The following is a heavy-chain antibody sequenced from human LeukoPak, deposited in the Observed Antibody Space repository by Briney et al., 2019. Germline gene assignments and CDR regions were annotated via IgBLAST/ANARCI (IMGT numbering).Heavy chain of an antibody. D-gene: IGHD3-10*01. CDR2: IYHSGST. V-gene: IGHV4-30-2*01. CDR1: GGSISSGGYY. Sequence: PSQTLSLTCTVSGGSISSGGYYWSWIRQPPGKGLEWIGYIYHSGSTYYNPSLKSRVTISVDTSKNQFSLKLGSVTAADTAVYYCARDTIPGPIAQLLWFGELLLGTHAFDIWGQGTMVTVSS. J-gene: IGHJ3*02. CDR3: ARDTIPGPIAQLLWFGELLLGTHAFDI.